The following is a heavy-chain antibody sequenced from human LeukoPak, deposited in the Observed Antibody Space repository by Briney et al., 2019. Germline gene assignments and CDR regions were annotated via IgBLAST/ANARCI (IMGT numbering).Heavy chain of an antibody. CDR3: TRSGYCSGGNCNTYFDS. V-gene: IGHV3-74*01. CDR1: GFTFSTYW. CDR2: INIDETTT. D-gene: IGHD2-15*01. Sequence: GTSLRLSCAASGFTFSTYWMHWVRQAPGPGLVWVSRINIDETTTRYADSVKGRFTISRDNAKSTLYLEMNSLRAEDTAVYYCTRSGYCSGGNCNTYFDSWGQGTLVTVSS. J-gene: IGHJ4*02.